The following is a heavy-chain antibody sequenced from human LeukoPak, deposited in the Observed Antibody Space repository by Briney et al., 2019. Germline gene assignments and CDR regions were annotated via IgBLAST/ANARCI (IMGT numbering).Heavy chain of an antibody. CDR1: GGSIGLISYY. Sequence: SETLSLTCTVSGGSIGLISYYWGWIRQPPGKGLEWIGNIYYSGTTQHNPSLKSRATMSVDTSKNQFSLRMSAATAADTAVYFCARIKYGDGWNRYYFEYWGQGILITVSS. V-gene: IGHV4-39*01. CDR2: IYYSGTT. CDR3: ARIKYGDGWNRYYFEY. D-gene: IGHD3-16*01. J-gene: IGHJ4*02.